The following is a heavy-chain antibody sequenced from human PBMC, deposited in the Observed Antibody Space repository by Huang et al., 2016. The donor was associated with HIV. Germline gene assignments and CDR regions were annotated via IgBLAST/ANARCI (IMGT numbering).Heavy chain of an antibody. CDR3: SRSNYAKTTYYLDFDF. J-gene: IGHJ4*02. CDR1: GGSVSSGDYY. V-gene: IGHV4-61*08. CDR2: AYYDGST. D-gene: IGHD3-22*01. Sequence: QVHLQESGPGLVKPSETLSLTCTVSGGSVSSGDYYWSWVRQPPGKGLEWIAYAYYDGSTNYNPSLESRLAMSGDTSRNQFSLKLRSVTAADTAVYYCSRSNYAKTTYYLDFDFWGQGTLVTVSS.